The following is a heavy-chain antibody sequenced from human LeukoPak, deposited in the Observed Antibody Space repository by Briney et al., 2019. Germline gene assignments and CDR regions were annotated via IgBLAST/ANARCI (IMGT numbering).Heavy chain of an antibody. CDR1: GFTFRNYG. V-gene: IGHV3-21*01. D-gene: IGHD3-16*01. J-gene: IGHJ5*02. CDR2: ISSSSNYI. Sequence: GGSLRLSCAASGFTFRNYGMHWVRQAPGQGLEWVSSISSSSNYIYYADSVKGRFTISRDNAKNSLFLQMNSLRAEDTAVYYCASDPGGRFDPWGQGTLVTVSS. CDR3: ASDPGGRFDP.